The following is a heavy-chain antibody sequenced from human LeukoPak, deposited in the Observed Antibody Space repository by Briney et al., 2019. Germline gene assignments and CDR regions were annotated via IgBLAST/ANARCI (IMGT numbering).Heavy chain of an antibody. CDR1: GFTFSSYA. V-gene: IGHV3-21*01. CDR3: ARTTVVSPTWFDP. Sequence: GGSLRLSCAASGFTFSSYAMSWVRQAPGKGLEWVSSISSSSSYIYYADSVKGRFTISRDNAKNSLYLQMNSLRAEDTAVYYCARTTVVSPTWFDPWGQGTLVTVSS. D-gene: IGHD4-23*01. CDR2: ISSSSSYI. J-gene: IGHJ5*02.